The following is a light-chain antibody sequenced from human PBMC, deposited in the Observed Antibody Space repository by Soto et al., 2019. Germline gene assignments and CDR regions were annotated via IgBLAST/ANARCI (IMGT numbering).Light chain of an antibody. CDR3: QQYNNWPLT. V-gene: IGKV3-15*01. CDR1: QSVSSS. Sequence: DIVMTQSPATLSVSPGERATLSCRASQSVSSSLAWYQQKPGQAPRLLIYGASTRATGIPARFSGSGSGTEFTLTITSLQSEDFAVYYCQQYNNWPLTFGQGTKVHIK. J-gene: IGKJ2*01. CDR2: GAS.